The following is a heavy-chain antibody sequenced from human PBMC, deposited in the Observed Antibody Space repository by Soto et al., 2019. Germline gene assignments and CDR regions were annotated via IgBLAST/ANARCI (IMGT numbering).Heavy chain of an antibody. D-gene: IGHD3-3*01. Sequence: QVQLVQSGAEVKKPGASVKVSCKASGYTFTSYGISWVRQAPGQGLEWMGWISAYNGNTNYAQKLQGRVTMTTDTSTSTAYMELRSLRSDDTAVYYCARTSSPSSITISGVAQYWYFDLWGRGTLVTVSS. CDR3: ARTSSPSSITISGVAQYWYFDL. CDR2: ISAYNGNT. V-gene: IGHV1-18*01. J-gene: IGHJ2*01. CDR1: GYTFTSYG.